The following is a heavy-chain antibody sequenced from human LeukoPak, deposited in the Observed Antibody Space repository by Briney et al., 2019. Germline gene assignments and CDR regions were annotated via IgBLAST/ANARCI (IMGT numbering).Heavy chain of an antibody. CDR1: GFSVSTNY. CDR2: LYSGSTT. J-gene: IGHJ2*01. V-gene: IGHV3-53*01. D-gene: IGHD3-10*01. Sequence: GGSLRLSCAASGFSVSTNYMNWVRQAPGKGLKWVSILYSGSTTYYTDSVKGRFTISGDNSRNTLYLHMTNLRAEDTAVYYCARVGDHYHWYLDLWGRGSLLTVSS. CDR3: ARVGDHYHWYLDL.